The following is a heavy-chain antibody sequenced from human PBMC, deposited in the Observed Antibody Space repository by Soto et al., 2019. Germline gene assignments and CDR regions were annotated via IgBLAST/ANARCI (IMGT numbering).Heavy chain of an antibody. D-gene: IGHD6-13*01. CDR3: AKFPGIAAAISAF. CDR1: GFTFSSYA. Sequence: EVQLLESGGGLVQPGGSLRLSCAASGFTFSSYAMSWVRQAPGKGLEWVSAISGSGGSTYYADSVKGRFTISRDNSKNTLYLQMDSLRAEHTAVHYCAKFPGIAAAISAFWGQGTLVTVSS. CDR2: ISGSGGST. J-gene: IGHJ4*02. V-gene: IGHV3-23*01.